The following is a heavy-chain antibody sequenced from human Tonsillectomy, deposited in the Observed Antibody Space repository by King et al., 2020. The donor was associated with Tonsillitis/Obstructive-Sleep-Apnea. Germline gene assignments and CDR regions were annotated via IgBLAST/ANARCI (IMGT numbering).Heavy chain of an antibody. CDR1: GFTFSGSV. Sequence: VQLVESGGGLVQPGGSLKLSCAVSGFTFSGSVMHWVRQASGKGLEWVGRIRSKANNYATAYTASVKGRFTISRDDSKNTAYLQMNSLKTEDTAVYYCSTQNDDWGQGTLVTVSS. V-gene: IGHV3-73*01. J-gene: IGHJ4*02. CDR2: IRSKANNYAT. CDR3: STQNDD.